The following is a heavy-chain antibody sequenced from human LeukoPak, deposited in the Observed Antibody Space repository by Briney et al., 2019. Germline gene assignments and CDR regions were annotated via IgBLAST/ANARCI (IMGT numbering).Heavy chain of an antibody. J-gene: IGHJ4*02. CDR1: GFTFSSYA. V-gene: IGHV3-23*01. Sequence: GGSLRLSCAASGFTFSSYAMSWVRQAPGKGLEWGSTVTSSGSSTNYADSVEGRFTISRDNSKGTLYLHMNSLRAEDTAVYYCAKDAFHDSSGYYSPFDSWGQGTLVTVSS. CDR2: VTSSGSST. D-gene: IGHD3-22*01. CDR3: AKDAFHDSSGYYSPFDS.